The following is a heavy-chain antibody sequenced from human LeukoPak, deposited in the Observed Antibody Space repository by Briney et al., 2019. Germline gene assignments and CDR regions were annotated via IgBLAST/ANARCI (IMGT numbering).Heavy chain of an antibody. J-gene: IGHJ5*02. CDR1: GYTFTSYD. V-gene: IGHV1-8*01. CDR2: MNLNSGNT. Sequence: ASVKVSCKASGYTFTSYDINWVRQATGQGLEGMGWMNLNSGNTGYAQKFQGRVTMTRNTSISTAYMEPSSLRSEDTGVYYCARGKSVRAAPSSWFDPWGQGNLVTVSS. D-gene: IGHD3-10*01. CDR3: ARGKSVRAAPSSWFDP.